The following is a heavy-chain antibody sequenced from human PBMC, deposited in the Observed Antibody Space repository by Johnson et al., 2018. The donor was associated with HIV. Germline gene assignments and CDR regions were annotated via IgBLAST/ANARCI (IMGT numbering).Heavy chain of an antibody. CDR2: VSSDGSNK. J-gene: IGHJ3*01. CDR1: GFTFSNYG. D-gene: IGHD5-24*01. V-gene: IGHV3-30*03. Sequence: VQLVESGGGLVQPGGSLRLSCAASGFTFSNYGMHWVRQAPGKGLEWVAVVSSDGSNKNYADSVKGRFTISRDNAKNSLYLQMNSLRAEDTAVYYCARGRWLQLDAFDLWGQGTMVSVPS. CDR3: ARGRWLQLDAFDL.